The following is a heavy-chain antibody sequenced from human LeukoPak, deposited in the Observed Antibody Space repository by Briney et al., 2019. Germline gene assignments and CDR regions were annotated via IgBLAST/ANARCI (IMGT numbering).Heavy chain of an antibody. J-gene: IGHJ6*02. D-gene: IGHD1-26*01. CDR3: ASLSGSYYYYYGMDV. Sequence: PGGSLRLSCAASGFTFSSYAMSWVRQAPGKGLEWVSAISGSGGSTYYADSVKGRFTISRDNSKNTLYLQMNSLRAEDTAVYYCASLSGSYYYYYGMDVWGQGTTVTVSS. CDR1: GFTFSSYA. CDR2: ISGSGGST. V-gene: IGHV3-23*01.